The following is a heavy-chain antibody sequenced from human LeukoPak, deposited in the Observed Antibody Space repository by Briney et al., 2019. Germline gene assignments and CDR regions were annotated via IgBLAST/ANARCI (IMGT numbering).Heavy chain of an antibody. D-gene: IGHD3-10*01. CDR2: IYSGGST. J-gene: IGHJ6*02. CDR1: GFTVSSNY. Sequence: GGSLRLSCAASGFTVSSNYMSWVRQAPGKGLEWVSVIYSGGSTYYADPVKSRFTISRDNSKNTLYLQMNSLRDEDAAVYYCARDRDDYGSGKDGMDVWGQGTTVTVSS. V-gene: IGHV3-66*01. CDR3: ARDRDDYGSGKDGMDV.